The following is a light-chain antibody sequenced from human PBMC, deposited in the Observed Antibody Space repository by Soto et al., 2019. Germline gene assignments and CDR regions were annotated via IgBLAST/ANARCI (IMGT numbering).Light chain of an antibody. V-gene: IGLV2-11*01. Sequence: QSVLTQPRSVSGSPGQSVTFSCTGTSGDIGAYNYVSWYQFHPGKAPKMIIYDVNKRPSGVPDRFSGSKSGNTASLTISWLHAEDEADYYCCSYAHTSRVFGGGTQLTVL. CDR3: CSYAHTSRV. J-gene: IGLJ3*02. CDR1: SGDIGAYNY. CDR2: DVN.